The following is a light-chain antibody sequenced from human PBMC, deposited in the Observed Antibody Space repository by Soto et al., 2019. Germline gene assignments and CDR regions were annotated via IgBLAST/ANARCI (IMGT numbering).Light chain of an antibody. J-gene: IGKJ1*01. Sequence: DIQMAQSPSVQSGSGGGRVTMTSRASQTISSWLAWYQQKPGKAPKLLIYKASTLKSGVPSRFSGSGSGTEFTLTISSLQPDDFATYYCQQYNSYSATFGQGTKVDI. V-gene: IGKV1-5*03. CDR2: KAS. CDR1: QTISSW. CDR3: QQYNSYSAT.